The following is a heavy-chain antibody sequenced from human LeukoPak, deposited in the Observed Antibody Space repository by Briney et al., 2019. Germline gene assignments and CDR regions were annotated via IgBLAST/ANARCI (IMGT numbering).Heavy chain of an antibody. CDR3: ARVQYSSGWYLGGYYYGMDV. J-gene: IGHJ6*02. CDR1: GGTFSSYA. V-gene: IGHV1-2*02. D-gene: IGHD6-19*01. CDR2: INPNSGGT. Sequence: ASVKVSCKASGGTFSSYAISWVRQAPGQGLEWMGWINPNSGGTNYAQKFQGRVTMTRDTSISTAYMELSRLRSDDTAVYYCARVQYSSGWYLGGYYYGMDVWGQGTTVTVSS.